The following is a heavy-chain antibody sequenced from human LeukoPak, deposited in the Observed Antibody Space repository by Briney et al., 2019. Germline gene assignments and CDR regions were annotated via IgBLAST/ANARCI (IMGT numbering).Heavy chain of an antibody. Sequence: GGSLRLSCAASGFTFSSYGMHWVRQAPGKGLEWVSAISGSGGSTYYADSVKGRLTISRDNSKNTLYLQMNSLRAEDTAVYYCASPYSSSWSSRYYFDYWGQGTLVTVSS. D-gene: IGHD6-13*01. CDR2: ISGSGGST. V-gene: IGHV3-23*01. J-gene: IGHJ4*02. CDR1: GFTFSSYG. CDR3: ASPYSSSWSSRYYFDY.